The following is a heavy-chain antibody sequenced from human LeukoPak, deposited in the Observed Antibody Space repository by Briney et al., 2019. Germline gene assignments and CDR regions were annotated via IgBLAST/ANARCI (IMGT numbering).Heavy chain of an antibody. J-gene: IGHJ4*02. CDR2: IIPIFGTA. V-gene: IGHV1-69*13. CDR1: GGTFSSYA. Sequence: GASVKVSCKASGGTFSSYAISWVRQAPGQGLEWIGGIIPIFGTANYAQKFQGRVTITADESTSTAYMELSSLRSEDTAVYYCARDRAATILYWGQGTLVTVSS. D-gene: IGHD5-24*01. CDR3: ARDRAATILY.